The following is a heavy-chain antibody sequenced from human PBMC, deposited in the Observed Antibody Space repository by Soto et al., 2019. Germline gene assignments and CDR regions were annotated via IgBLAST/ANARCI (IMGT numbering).Heavy chain of an antibody. D-gene: IGHD2-15*01. Sequence: DVQLLESGGGLVQPAGSLRLSCAASGLTFSSYAMGWVRQGPGKGLEWVAVVSIGGSTHYADSVRGRFTISRDNSKNTLSLQMNSLTAEDTAVYFCAKRRGAGGHFDYWGQGALVTVSS. CDR3: AKRRGAGGHFDY. CDR2: VSIGGST. J-gene: IGHJ4*02. V-gene: IGHV3-23*01. CDR1: GLTFSSYA.